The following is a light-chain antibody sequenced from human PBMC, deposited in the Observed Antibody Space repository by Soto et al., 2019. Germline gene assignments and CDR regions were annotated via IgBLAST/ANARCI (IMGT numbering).Light chain of an antibody. CDR1: QSVSSSY. Sequence: EIVLTHSPGTLSLSPGERATLSFSSSQSVSSSYLAWYQQKPGQAPRLLIYDASNRATGIPARFSGGGSGTDFTLTISSLEPEDFGVYYCQQRHNWPITFGQGTRLEIK. CDR2: DAS. V-gene: IGKV3D-20*02. CDR3: QQRHNWPIT. J-gene: IGKJ5*01.